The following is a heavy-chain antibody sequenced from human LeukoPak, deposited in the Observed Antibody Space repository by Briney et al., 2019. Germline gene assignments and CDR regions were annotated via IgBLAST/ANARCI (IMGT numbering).Heavy chain of an antibody. CDR1: GGTFSSYA. D-gene: IGHD3-3*01. CDR3: AREWRSRDFWSGLYFPYFDY. Sequence: SVKVSCKASGGTFSSYAISWVRQAPGQGLEWMGGIIPIFGTANYAQKFQGRVTITADESTSTAYMELSSLRSEDTAVYYCAREWRSRDFWSGLYFPYFDYWGQGTLVTVSS. CDR2: IIPIFGTA. J-gene: IGHJ4*02. V-gene: IGHV1-69*13.